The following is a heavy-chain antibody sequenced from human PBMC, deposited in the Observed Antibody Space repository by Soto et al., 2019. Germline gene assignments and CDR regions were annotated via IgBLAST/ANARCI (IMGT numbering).Heavy chain of an antibody. CDR3: AKDRGSGSYYTFDY. V-gene: IGHV3-30*18. CDR2: MSDDGSND. J-gene: IGHJ4*02. D-gene: IGHD1-26*01. Sequence: QVQLVESGGGVVQPGRSLRLSCAASGFTFNNYGMHWVRQAPGKGLEWVAVMSDDGSNDIYADSVKGRFTISRDNSKNMLYLKMNSLRAEDTAVYYCAKDRGSGSYYTFDYWGPGTLVTVSS. CDR1: GFTFNNYG.